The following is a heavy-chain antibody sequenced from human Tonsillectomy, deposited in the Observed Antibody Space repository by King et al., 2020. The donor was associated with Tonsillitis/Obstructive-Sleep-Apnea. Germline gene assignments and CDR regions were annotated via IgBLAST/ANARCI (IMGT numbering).Heavy chain of an antibody. CDR3: ARDSRSHYYDTSGYYTFES. V-gene: IGHV1-18*01. CDR2: ISAYNGDT. CDR1: GYTFSTYG. D-gene: IGHD3-22*01. J-gene: IGHJ4*02. Sequence: QLVQSGAEVKKPGASVKVSCKASGYTFSTYGISWVRQAPGQGLEWMGWISAYNGDTNYAQKLQDRVTMTTDTSTSTAYMEVRSLRSDDTAVYYCARDSRSHYYDTSGYYTFESWGQGTLVTVSS.